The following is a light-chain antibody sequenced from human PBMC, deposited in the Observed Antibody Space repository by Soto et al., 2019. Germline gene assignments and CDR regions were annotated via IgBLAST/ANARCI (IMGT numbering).Light chain of an antibody. CDR3: SSDTSGSTHVV. J-gene: IGLJ2*01. V-gene: IGLV2-14*01. CDR2: DVN. Sequence: QSALTQPASVSRAPGQSITISCTGTSSDVGGYNYVSWYQQHPGKAPKLMIYDVNNRPSGVSSRFSGSKSGNTASLTISGLQADDEADYYCSSDTSGSTHVVFGGGTKLTVL. CDR1: SSDVGGYNY.